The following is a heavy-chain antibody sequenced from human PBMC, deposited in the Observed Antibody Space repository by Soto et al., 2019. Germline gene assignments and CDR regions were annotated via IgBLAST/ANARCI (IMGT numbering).Heavy chain of an antibody. J-gene: IGHJ4*02. CDR1: ADTFTNYA. CDR3: ARSIWVATTADYHLDS. D-gene: IGHD5-12*01. V-gene: IGHV1-3*01. CDR2: INAGNGKT. Sequence: ASLKVSCNASADTFTNYAIHWVRQAPGQRLEWMGWINAGNGKTKYSQNFQGRVTITRDTSASIVYMEVNSLRSEDTALYYCARSIWVATTADYHLDSWGQATLVTVS.